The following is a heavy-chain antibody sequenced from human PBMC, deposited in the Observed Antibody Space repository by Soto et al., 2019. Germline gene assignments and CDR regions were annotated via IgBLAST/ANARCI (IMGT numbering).Heavy chain of an antibody. CDR3: AKAVDGFFGVVISSYGMDV. J-gene: IGHJ6*02. CDR1: GFTFSSYA. D-gene: IGHD3-3*01. Sequence: VGSLRLSCAASGFTFSSYAMSWVRQAPGKGLEWVSAISGSGGSTYYADSVKGRFTISRDNSKNTLYLQMNSLRAEDTAVYYCAKAVDGFFGVVISSYGMDVWGQGTTVTVSS. V-gene: IGHV3-23*01. CDR2: ISGSGGST.